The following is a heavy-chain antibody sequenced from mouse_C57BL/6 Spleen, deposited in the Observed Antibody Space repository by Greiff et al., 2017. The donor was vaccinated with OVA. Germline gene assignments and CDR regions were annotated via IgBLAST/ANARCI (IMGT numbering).Heavy chain of an antibody. V-gene: IGHV1-69*01. CDR2: IDPSDSYT. CDR1: GYTFTSYW. J-gene: IGHJ1*03. Sequence: VQLQQSGAELVMPGASVKLSCKASGYTFTSYWMHWVKQRPGQGLEWIGEIDPSDSYTNYNQKFKGKSTLTVDKSSSTAYMQLSSLTSEDSAVYYCARGTGDWYFDVWGTGTTVTVSS. D-gene: IGHD3-3*01. CDR3: ARGTGDWYFDV.